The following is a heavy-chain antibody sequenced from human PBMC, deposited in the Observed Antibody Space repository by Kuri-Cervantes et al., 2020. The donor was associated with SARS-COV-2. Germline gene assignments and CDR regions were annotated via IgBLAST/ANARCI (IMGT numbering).Heavy chain of an antibody. V-gene: IGHV3-20*04. CDR1: GFTFSSYA. J-gene: IGHJ6*02. Sequence: GGSLRLSCSASGFTFSSYAVHWVRQAPGKGLEWVSGINWNGGSTGYADSVKGRFTISRDNAKNSLYLQMNSLRAEDTALYYCARGGGSTSQNYYYYGMDVWGQGTTVTVSS. D-gene: IGHD2-2*01. CDR2: INWNGGST. CDR3: ARGGGSTSQNYYYYGMDV.